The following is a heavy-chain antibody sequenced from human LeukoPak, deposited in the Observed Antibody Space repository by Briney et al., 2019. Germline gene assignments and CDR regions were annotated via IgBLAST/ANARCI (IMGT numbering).Heavy chain of an antibody. J-gene: IGHJ4*02. CDR1: GFTFSSYA. Sequence: PGGSLRLSCAASGFTFSSYAMSWVRQAPGKGLEWVSAISGSGGSTYYADSVKGRFTISRDNSKNTLYLQMNSLRAEDTAVYYCAKAPVTTCRGAFCYPFDYWGLGTLVTASS. V-gene: IGHV3-23*01. D-gene: IGHD2-15*01. CDR3: AKAPVTTCRGAFCYPFDY. CDR2: ISGSGGST.